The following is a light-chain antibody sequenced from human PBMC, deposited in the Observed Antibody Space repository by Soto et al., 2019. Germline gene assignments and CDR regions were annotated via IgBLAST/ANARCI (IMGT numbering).Light chain of an antibody. CDR1: RSVSSS. J-gene: IGKJ4*01. CDR2: GAS. Sequence: EIVLPQSPGTLSLSPGERXTLXCSASRSVSSSFLAWYQQKPGQAPRLLIYGASTRATGIPARFSGSGSGTEFTLTISSLQSEDFAVYYCQQYNNWPLTFGGGTKVDI. V-gene: IGKV3-15*01. CDR3: QQYNNWPLT.